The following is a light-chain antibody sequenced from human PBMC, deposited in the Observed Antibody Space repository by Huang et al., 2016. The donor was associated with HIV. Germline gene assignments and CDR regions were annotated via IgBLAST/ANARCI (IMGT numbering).Light chain of an antibody. V-gene: IGKV1-NL1*01. CDR2: AAA. CDR3: QQYYSTPQT. CDR1: KGISNS. Sequence: DIQMTQSPSSLSASVGDRVTITCRASKGISNSVAWYQQKPGKAPKLLLYAAARLESGVPSRFSGSGSGTDYTLTISSLQPEDFATYYCQQYYSTPQTFGQGTKVEIK. J-gene: IGKJ1*01.